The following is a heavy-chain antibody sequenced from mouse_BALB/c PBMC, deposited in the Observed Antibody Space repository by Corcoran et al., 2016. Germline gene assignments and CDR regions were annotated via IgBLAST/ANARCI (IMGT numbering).Heavy chain of an antibody. CDR3: ARAVYGVYYFDY. CDR2: INPNNGGT. J-gene: IGHJ2*01. D-gene: IGHD1-1*01. CDR1: GYTFTDYN. Sequence: EVLLQQSGPELVKPGASVKIPCKASGYTFTDYNMDWVKQSHGKSLEWIGDINPNNGGTIYNQKFKGKATLTVDKSSSTAYIELRSLTSEDTAVYYCARAVYGVYYFDYWDEGTTLTVSS. V-gene: IGHV1-18*01.